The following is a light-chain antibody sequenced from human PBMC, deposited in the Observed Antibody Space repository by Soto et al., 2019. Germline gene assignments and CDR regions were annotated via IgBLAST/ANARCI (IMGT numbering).Light chain of an antibody. Sequence: EIVLTQSPGTLSLSPGERATLSCRASQSVSSGYLAWYQQKPGQAPRLLIYGTSSRATGIPDRFSGSGSGTDFTLTIIRLEPEDFAVYYCQQYDSSPRFTFGPGTKVEIK. V-gene: IGKV3-20*01. CDR3: QQYDSSPRFT. CDR1: QSVSSGY. CDR2: GTS. J-gene: IGKJ3*01.